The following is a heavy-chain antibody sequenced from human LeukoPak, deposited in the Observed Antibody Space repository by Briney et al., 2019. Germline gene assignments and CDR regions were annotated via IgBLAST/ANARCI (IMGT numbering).Heavy chain of an antibody. J-gene: IGHJ5*02. D-gene: IGHD6-6*01. V-gene: IGHV4-34*01. CDR1: GGSFSGYY. Sequence: SETLSLTCAVYGGSFSGYYWSWIRQPPGKGLEWIGEINHSGSTNYNPSPKSRVTISVDTSKNQFSLKLSSVTAADTAVYYCARGAGLAARRPSTNWFDPWGQGTLVTVSS. CDR2: INHSGST. CDR3: ARGAGLAARRPSTNWFDP.